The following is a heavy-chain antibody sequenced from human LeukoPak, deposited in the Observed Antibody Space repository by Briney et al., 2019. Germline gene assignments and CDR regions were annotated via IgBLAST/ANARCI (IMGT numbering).Heavy chain of an antibody. D-gene: IGHD1-26*01. CDR2: ISYDGSNK. Sequence: GGSLRLSCAASGFTFSSYAMHWVRQAPGKGLEWVAVISYDGSNKYYADSVKGRFTISRDNSKNTLYLQMNSLGFEDTAVYYCAKDNSVGDIAWWFDPWGQGTLVTVSS. CDR1: GFTFSSYA. J-gene: IGHJ5*02. CDR3: AKDNSVGDIAWWFDP. V-gene: IGHV3-30*04.